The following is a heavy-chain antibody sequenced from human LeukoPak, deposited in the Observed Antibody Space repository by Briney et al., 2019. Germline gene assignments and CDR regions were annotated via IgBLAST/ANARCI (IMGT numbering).Heavy chain of an antibody. D-gene: IGHD1-26*01. CDR3: ARDGSQRVGAIDFDY. V-gene: IGHV3-48*02. CDR1: GFTFSSYA. CDR2: ISSSSSTI. Sequence: GGSLRLSCAASGFTFSSYAMSWVRQAPGKGLEWVSYISSSSSTIYYADSVKGRFTISRDNAKNSLYLQMNSLRDEDTAVYYCARDGSQRVGAIDFDYWGQGTLVTVSS. J-gene: IGHJ4*02.